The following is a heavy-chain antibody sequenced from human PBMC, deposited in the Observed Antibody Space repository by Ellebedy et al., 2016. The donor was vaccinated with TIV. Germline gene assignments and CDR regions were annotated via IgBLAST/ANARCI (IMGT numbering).Heavy chain of an antibody. Sequence: SETLSLXXAVSGDPITGSHWWSWVRQPPGRGLEWIGEIYPGRSANYNPSLKSRVAMSIDESKNGFSLKLSSVTVADTAVYYCARDRRDHYNSGIGFDYWGQGTLVTVSS. CDR1: GDPITGSHW. J-gene: IGHJ4*02. CDR2: IYPGRSA. CDR3: ARDRRDHYNSGIGFDY. D-gene: IGHD3-10*01. V-gene: IGHV4-4*02.